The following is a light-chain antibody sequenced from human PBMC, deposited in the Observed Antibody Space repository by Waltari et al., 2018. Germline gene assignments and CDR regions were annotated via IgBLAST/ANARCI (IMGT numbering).Light chain of an antibody. CDR3: AVWDDSLNGWV. J-gene: IGLJ3*02. Sequence: YQQPPGPAPKVLIYNENRRPSGVPDRFSGSKSGTSDSLAISGLQSEDEADYYCAVWDDSLNGWVFGGGTKLTVL. V-gene: IGLV1-44*01. CDR2: NEN.